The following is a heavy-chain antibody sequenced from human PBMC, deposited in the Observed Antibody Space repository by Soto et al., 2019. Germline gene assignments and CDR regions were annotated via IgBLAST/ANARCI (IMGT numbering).Heavy chain of an antibody. J-gene: IGHJ5*02. D-gene: IGHD2-2*01. CDR1: GGSSSSGGYC. CDR3: ASEVPRYCSSTSCFSNWFDP. V-gene: IGHV4-31*03. Sequence: TLETLPLTCTVSGGSSSSGGYCWSWIRKHPGKGLEWIGYIYYSGSTYYNPSLKSRVTISVDTSKNQFSLKLSSVTAADTAVYYCASEVPRYCSSTSCFSNWFDPWGQGTLVTVSS. CDR2: IYYSGST.